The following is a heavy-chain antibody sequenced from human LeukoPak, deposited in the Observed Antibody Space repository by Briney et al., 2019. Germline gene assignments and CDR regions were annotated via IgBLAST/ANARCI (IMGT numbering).Heavy chain of an antibody. D-gene: IGHD3-10*01. J-gene: IGHJ4*02. CDR3: AKTLGQYGSGRRAFDY. CDR2: VSCSGGST. CDR1: GFTFRSYA. Sequence: GGSLRLSCAAAGFTFRSYAMSWVGQAPGKGLEWVSGVSCSGGSTYYADSVKGRFTISRDNSKNTLYLQMNSLRAEDTAVYYCAKTLGQYGSGRRAFDYWGQGTLVTVSS. V-gene: IGHV3-23*01.